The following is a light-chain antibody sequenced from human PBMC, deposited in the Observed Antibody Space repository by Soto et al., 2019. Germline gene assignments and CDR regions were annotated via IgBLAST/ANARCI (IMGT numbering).Light chain of an antibody. CDR1: SSDVGGYNY. V-gene: IGLV2-8*01. CDR3: SSYAASNSFYFV. J-gene: IGLJ3*02. CDR2: DVT. Sequence: QSALTQPPSASGSPGQSVTISCTGTSSDVGGYNYVSWYQQYPGRAPKLMIYDVTKRPSGVPDRFSGSKSGNTASLTVSGLQAEDEADYYCSSYAASNSFYFVFGGGTKLTVL.